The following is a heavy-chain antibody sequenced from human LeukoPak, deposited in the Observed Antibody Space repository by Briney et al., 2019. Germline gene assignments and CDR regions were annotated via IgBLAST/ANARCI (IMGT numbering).Heavy chain of an antibody. CDR3: ATPSIAARYYYYYYMDV. J-gene: IGHJ6*03. D-gene: IGHD6-6*01. Sequence: GASVKVSCKASGGTFSSYAISWARQAPGQGLEWMGGIIPIFGTANYAQKFQGRVTITTDESTSTAYMELSSLRSEDTAVYYCATPSIAARYYYYYYMDVWGKGTTVSVSS. V-gene: IGHV1-69*05. CDR1: GGTFSSYA. CDR2: IIPIFGTA.